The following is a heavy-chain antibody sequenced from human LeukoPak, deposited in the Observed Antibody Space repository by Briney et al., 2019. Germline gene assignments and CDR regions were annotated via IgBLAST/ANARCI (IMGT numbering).Heavy chain of an antibody. Sequence: GGSLRLSCAASGFTFSSYGTHWVRQAPGKGLEWVAFIRFDGTNKFYADSVKGRFTISRDNSKNTLYLQMNSLRAEDTAVYCCARDGGYNYGYCVDYWGQGTLVTVSS. CDR1: GFTFSSYG. D-gene: IGHD5-18*01. CDR3: ARDGGYNYGYCVDY. CDR2: IRFDGTNK. J-gene: IGHJ4*02. V-gene: IGHV3-30*02.